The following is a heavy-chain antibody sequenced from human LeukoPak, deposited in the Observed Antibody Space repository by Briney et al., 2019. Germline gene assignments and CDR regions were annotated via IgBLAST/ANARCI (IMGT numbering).Heavy chain of an antibody. CDR2: IKQDGSEK. J-gene: IGHJ6*02. V-gene: IGHV3-7*01. Sequence: GSLRLSCAASGFTFSSYWMSWVRQAPGKGLEWVANIKQDGSEKYYVDSVKGRFTISRDNAKNSLYLQMNSLRAEDTAVYYCAREGWDTAMANYYYYGMDVWGQGTTVTVSS. D-gene: IGHD5-18*01. CDR1: GFTFSSYW. CDR3: AREGWDTAMANYYYYGMDV.